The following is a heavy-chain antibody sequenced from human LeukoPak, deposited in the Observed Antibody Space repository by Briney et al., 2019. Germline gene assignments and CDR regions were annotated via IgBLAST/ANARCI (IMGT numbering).Heavy chain of an antibody. Sequence: GGSLRLSCAASGFTFSSYAMSWVRQAPGKGLEWVSAISGSGGSTYYADSVKGRFTISRDNSKNTLYLQMNSLRAEDTAVYYCAKDKLGWLQLPYYFDYWGQGTLVTVSS. CDR1: GFTFSSYA. J-gene: IGHJ4*02. CDR2: ISGSGGST. D-gene: IGHD5-24*01. CDR3: AKDKLGWLQLPYYFDY. V-gene: IGHV3-23*01.